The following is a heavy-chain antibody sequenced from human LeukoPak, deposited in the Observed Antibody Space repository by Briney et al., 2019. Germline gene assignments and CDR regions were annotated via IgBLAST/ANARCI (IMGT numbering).Heavy chain of an antibody. Sequence: GGSLRLSCAASGFTFSNYWMSWVRQAPGIGLEWLANIKEDGSEEFYVDSVKGRFTISRDNAKNTLYLQMNSLRAEDTAVYYCARDSHSGSYDFDYWGQGTLVTVSS. CDR2: IKEDGSEE. CDR3: ARDSHSGSYDFDY. D-gene: IGHD1-26*01. CDR1: GFTFSNYW. V-gene: IGHV3-7*01. J-gene: IGHJ4*02.